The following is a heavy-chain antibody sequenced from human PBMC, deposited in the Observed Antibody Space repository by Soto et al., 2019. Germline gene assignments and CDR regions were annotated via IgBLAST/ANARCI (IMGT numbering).Heavy chain of an antibody. D-gene: IGHD3-16*01. J-gene: IGHJ4*01. V-gene: IGHV3-30-3*01. CDR2: ISYDGSDK. CDR1: GFTFSGYA. Sequence: GGSLRLSCAPSGFTFSGYAMHWVRQAPGKGLEWVAVISYDGSDKYYSCCEKGRFSISRDNPRITLCQQVIRLRPGDTAGYYCGRAAKNLVKLDYWRHVIRVAVSS. CDR3: GRAAKNLVKLDY.